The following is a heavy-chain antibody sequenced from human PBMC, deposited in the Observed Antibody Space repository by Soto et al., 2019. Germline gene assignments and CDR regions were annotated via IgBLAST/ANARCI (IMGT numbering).Heavy chain of an antibody. CDR1: GFTFSSYD. CDR3: AKGRGHRVGTGCYPNPGNPNWFDP. D-gene: IGHD2-2*01. Sequence: EVQLLESGGGLVQPGGSLRLSCAASGFTFSSYDMTWVRQAPGKGPEWVSGISTSGSSTYYADSVKGRFTISRDNSKNTLYLQMNGLRVDDTAIYYCAKGRGHRVGTGCYPNPGNPNWFDPWGQGTLVSVSS. CDR2: ISTSGSST. V-gene: IGHV3-23*01. J-gene: IGHJ5*02.